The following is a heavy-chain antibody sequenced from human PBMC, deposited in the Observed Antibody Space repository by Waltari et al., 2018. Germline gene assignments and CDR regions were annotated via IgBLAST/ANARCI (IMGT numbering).Heavy chain of an antibody. Sequence: QITLKESGPTLVKPTQTLTLTCTFSGFSLSTSGVGVGWIRQPPGKALEWLALIYWDDDKRYSPSLKSRLTITKDTSKNQVVLTMTNMDPEDTAVYYCAKDHWWLRFGDSRPPLDYWGQGTLVTVSS. D-gene: IGHD5-12*01. J-gene: IGHJ4*02. CDR2: IYWDDDK. V-gene: IGHV2-5*02. CDR1: GFSLSTSGVG. CDR3: AKDHWWLRFGDSRPPLDY.